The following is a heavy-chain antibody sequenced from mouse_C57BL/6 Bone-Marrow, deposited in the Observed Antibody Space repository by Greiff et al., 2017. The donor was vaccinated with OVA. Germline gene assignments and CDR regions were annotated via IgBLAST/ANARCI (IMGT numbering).Heavy chain of an antibody. CDR3: TPLDGKDDWFAY. V-gene: IGHV14-4*01. CDR1: GFNIKDDY. CDR2: IDPENGDT. D-gene: IGHD2-1*01. J-gene: IGHJ3*01. Sequence: EVKLMESGAELVRPGASVKLSCTASGFNIKDDYMHWVKQRPEQGLEWIGWIDPENGDTEYASKFQGKATITADTSSNTAYLQLSSLTSEDTAVYYCTPLDGKDDWFAYWGQGTLVTVSA.